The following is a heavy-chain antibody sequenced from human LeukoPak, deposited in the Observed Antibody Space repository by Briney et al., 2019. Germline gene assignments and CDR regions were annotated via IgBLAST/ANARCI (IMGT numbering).Heavy chain of an antibody. D-gene: IGHD4-17*01. V-gene: IGHV4-61*02. CDR1: GASISSGSYF. CDR3: ARDTGPAVFDY. Sequence: SETLSLTCNVSGASISSGSYFWTWIRQPAGKGLEWIGRIYISGSTHYNSLLESRVTMSLDTSKNQFSLKLSSVTAADTAVYYCARDTGPAVFDYWGQGTLVTVSP. CDR2: IYISGST. J-gene: IGHJ4*02.